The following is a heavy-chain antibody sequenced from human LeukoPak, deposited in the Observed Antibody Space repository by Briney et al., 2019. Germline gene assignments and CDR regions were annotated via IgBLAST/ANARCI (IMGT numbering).Heavy chain of an antibody. CDR2: IWYDGSNY. Sequence: GGSLRLSCAASGFTFSSYVIHWVRQAPGKGLEWVAGIWYDGSNYYYADSVKGRFTISRDNSKNTLHLQMNSLRAEDTGVYYCARDGRALLRDFDYWGQGTLVTVSS. CDR3: ARDGRALLRDFDY. D-gene: IGHD1-26*01. V-gene: IGHV3-33*01. J-gene: IGHJ4*02. CDR1: GFTFSSYV.